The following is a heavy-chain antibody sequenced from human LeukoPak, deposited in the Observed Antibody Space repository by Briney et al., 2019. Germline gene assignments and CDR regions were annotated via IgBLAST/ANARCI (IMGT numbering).Heavy chain of an antibody. V-gene: IGHV1-18*01. CDR2: ISAYNGNT. CDR3: AIGTISQFDP. D-gene: IGHD1-1*01. Sequence: GASVKVSCKASGGIFSTFAISWVRQAPGQGLEWMGWISAYNGNTNYAQKLQGRVTMTTDTSTSTAYMELRSLRSDDTAVYYCAIGTISQFDPWGQGTLVTVSS. CDR1: GGIFSTFA. J-gene: IGHJ5*02.